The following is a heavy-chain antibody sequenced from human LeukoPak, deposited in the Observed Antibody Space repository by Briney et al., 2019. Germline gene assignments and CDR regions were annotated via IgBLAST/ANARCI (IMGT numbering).Heavy chain of an antibody. V-gene: IGHV3-15*01. J-gene: IGHJ4*02. CDR2: IKSKTDGGTT. CDR1: GFTFINAW. CDR3: TTDNYYDSSGYYYFDY. Sequence: GGSLRLSCAASGFTFINAWMSWVRQAPGKGLEWVGRIKSKTDGGTTDYAAPVKGRFTISRDDSKNTLYLQMNSLKTEDTAVYYCTTDNYYDSSGYYYFDYWGQGTLVTVSS. D-gene: IGHD3-22*01.